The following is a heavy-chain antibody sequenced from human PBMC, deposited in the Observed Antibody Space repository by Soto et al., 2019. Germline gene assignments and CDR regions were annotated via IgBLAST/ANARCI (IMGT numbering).Heavy chain of an antibody. Sequence: PSETLSLTCTVSGGSISSSSYYWGWIRQPPGKGLEWIGSIYYSGSTYYNPSLKSRVTISVDTSKNQFSLKLSSVTAADTAVYYCARPPRGDYYYGMDVWGQGTTVTVS. CDR1: GGSISSSSYY. D-gene: IGHD3-10*01. CDR3: ARPPRGDYYYGMDV. V-gene: IGHV4-39*01. J-gene: IGHJ6*02. CDR2: IYYSGST.